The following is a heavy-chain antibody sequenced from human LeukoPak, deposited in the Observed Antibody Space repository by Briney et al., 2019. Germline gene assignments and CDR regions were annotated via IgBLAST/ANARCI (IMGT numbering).Heavy chain of an antibody. CDR2: ISGSGGST. Sequence: PGGSLRLSCASSGFTFSIYAMSWVRQAPGKGLEWGSAISGSGGSTYYADSVKGRFTISRDNSKNTLYLQMNSLRAEDTAVYYCAKDLGDIVVVVADGIFDIWGQGTMVTVSS. CDR3: AKDLGDIVVVVADGIFDI. J-gene: IGHJ3*02. D-gene: IGHD2-15*01. CDR1: GFTFSIYA. V-gene: IGHV3-23*01.